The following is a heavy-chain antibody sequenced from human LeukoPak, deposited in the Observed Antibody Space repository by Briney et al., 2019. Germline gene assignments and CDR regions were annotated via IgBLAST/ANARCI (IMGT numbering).Heavy chain of an antibody. CDR2: ITATGDTA. J-gene: IGHJ6*02. V-gene: IGHV3-23*01. CDR3: ARDPTTYYYYYGMDV. Sequence: GGSLRLSCVASGFTFTKCAMSWIRQAPGKGLEWVAIITATGDTAYYADSVKGRFTISRDNSRNTVYMQMNSLRDEDTAVYYCARDPTTYYYYYGMDVWGQGTTVTVSS. CDR1: GFTFTKCA. D-gene: IGHD1-14*01.